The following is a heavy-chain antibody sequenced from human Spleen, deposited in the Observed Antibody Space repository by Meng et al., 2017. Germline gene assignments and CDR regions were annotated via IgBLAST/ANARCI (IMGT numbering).Heavy chain of an antibody. V-gene: IGHV3-30*04. CDR1: GFTFSSYA. CDR3: ARGRGGSGSYYNYFDY. Sequence: GGSLRLSCAASGFTFSSYAMHWVRQAPGKGLEWVAVISYDGSNEYYADSVKGRFTISRDNSKNTLYVQMNSLRAEDTAVYYCARGRGGSGSYYNYFDYWGQGTLVTVSS. CDR2: ISYDGSNE. J-gene: IGHJ4*02. D-gene: IGHD3-10*01.